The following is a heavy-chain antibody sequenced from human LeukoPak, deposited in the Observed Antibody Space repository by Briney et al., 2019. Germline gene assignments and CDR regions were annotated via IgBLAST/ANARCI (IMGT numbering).Heavy chain of an antibody. V-gene: IGHV1-2*02. Sequence: ASVKVSCKASGYTFTGYYMHWVRQAPGQGLEWMGWINPNSGGTNYAQNFQGRVTMTSDTSITTTYMELSRLRSDDTAVYYCARDPRVVATRVSYMDVWGKGTTVTVSS. J-gene: IGHJ6*03. CDR3: ARDPRVVATRVSYMDV. D-gene: IGHD2-21*02. CDR1: GYTFTGYY. CDR2: INPNSGGT.